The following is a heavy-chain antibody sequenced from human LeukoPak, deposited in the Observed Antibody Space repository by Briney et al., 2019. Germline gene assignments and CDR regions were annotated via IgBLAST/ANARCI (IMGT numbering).Heavy chain of an antibody. V-gene: IGHV3-66*01. Sequence: GGSLRLSCAASGFTVSSNYMSWVRQAPGKGLEWVSVIYSGGSTYYADSVKGRFTISRDNSKNTLYLQMNSMRAEDTAVYHCAKDWQQLVNDPYYFDYWGQGTLVTVSS. CDR1: GFTVSSNY. CDR3: AKDWQQLVNDPYYFDY. D-gene: IGHD6-13*01. J-gene: IGHJ4*02. CDR2: IYSGGST.